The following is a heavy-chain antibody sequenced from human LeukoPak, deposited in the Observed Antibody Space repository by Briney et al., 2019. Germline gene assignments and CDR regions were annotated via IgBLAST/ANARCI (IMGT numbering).Heavy chain of an antibody. CDR3: ASYCSSTSCYDMDV. Sequence: SETLSLTCAVYGGSFSGYYWSWIRQPPGKGLEWIGEINHSGSTNYNPSLKSRVTISVDTSKNQFSLKLSSVTAADTAVYYCASYCSSTSCYDMDVWGKGATVTVSS. D-gene: IGHD2-2*01. CDR1: GGSFSGYY. CDR2: INHSGST. V-gene: IGHV4-34*01. J-gene: IGHJ6*03.